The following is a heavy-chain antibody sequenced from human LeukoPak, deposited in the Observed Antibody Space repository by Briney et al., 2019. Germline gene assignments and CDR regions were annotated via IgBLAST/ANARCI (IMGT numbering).Heavy chain of an antibody. CDR3: ARGVYIAAAQYGY. D-gene: IGHD6-13*01. J-gene: IGHJ4*02. CDR1: GGSISSYY. V-gene: IGHV4-59*01. CDR2: IHYSGNT. Sequence: PSETLSLTCTVSGGSISSYYWSWIRQPPGKGLEWIGYIHYSGNTNYNPSLKSRVTISVDTSKSQFSLKLSSVTAADTAVYYCARGVYIAAAQYGYWGQGTLVTVSS.